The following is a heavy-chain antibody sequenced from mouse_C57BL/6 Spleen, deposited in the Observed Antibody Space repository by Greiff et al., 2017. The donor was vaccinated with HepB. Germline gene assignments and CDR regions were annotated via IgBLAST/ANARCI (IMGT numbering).Heavy chain of an antibody. Sequence: EVQLQQSGPELVKPGASVKISCKASGYTFTDYYMNWVKQSHGKSLEWIGDINPNNGGTSYNQKFKGKATLTVDKSSSTAYMELRSLTSEDSAVYYCAHIYGGYYDYWGQGTTLTVSS. J-gene: IGHJ2*01. CDR3: AHIYGGYYDY. CDR1: GYTFTDYY. D-gene: IGHD2-3*01. CDR2: INPNNGGT. V-gene: IGHV1-26*01.